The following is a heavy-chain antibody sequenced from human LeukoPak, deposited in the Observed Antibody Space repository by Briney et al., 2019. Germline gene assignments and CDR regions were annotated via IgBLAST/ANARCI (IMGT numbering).Heavy chain of an antibody. Sequence: SETLSLTCAVYGGSFSGYYWSWIRQPPGKGLEWIGEINHSGSTNYNPSLKSRVTISVDTSKNQFSLKLSSVTAADTAVYYCATGAWFGELSDAFDIWGQGTMVTVSS. J-gene: IGHJ3*02. D-gene: IGHD3-10*01. CDR2: INHSGST. CDR1: GGSFSGYY. V-gene: IGHV4-34*01. CDR3: ATGAWFGELSDAFDI.